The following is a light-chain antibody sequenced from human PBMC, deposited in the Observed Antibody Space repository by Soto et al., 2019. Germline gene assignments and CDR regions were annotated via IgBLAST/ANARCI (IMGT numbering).Light chain of an antibody. J-gene: IGKJ3*01. V-gene: IGKV1-39*01. CDR1: QSISNY. CDR3: QQSHTSPRG. CDR2: AAS. Sequence: DIQMTQSPSSLSASVGDRVTITCRASQSISNYLNWYQQKPGKAPKLLIYAASSLKSGVPSRFSGSGCETDFTITNSSLQAEDFATYCCQQSHTSPRGFGPGTKVDVK.